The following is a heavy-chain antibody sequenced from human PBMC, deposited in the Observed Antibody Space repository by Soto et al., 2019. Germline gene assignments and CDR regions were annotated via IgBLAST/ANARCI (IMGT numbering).Heavy chain of an antibody. CDR2: INAGNGNT. CDR1: GYTFTSYA. Sequence: QVQLVQSGAEVKKPGASVKVSCKASGYTFTSYAMHWVRQAPGQRLEWMGWINAGNGNTKYSQKFQGRVTITRDTIANTSYIGLSRLRSEVTAVYYCARDYEAGGNNCYSYGMDVRGQGTTVTVSS. D-gene: IGHD2-15*01. CDR3: ARDYEAGGNNCYSYGMDV. J-gene: IGHJ6*02. V-gene: IGHV1-3*01.